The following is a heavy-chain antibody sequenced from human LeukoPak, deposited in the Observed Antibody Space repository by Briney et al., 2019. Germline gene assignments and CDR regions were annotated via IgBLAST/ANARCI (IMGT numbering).Heavy chain of an antibody. D-gene: IGHD6-13*01. J-gene: IGHJ3*02. CDR3: ARDSVRAAAGTDAFDI. V-gene: IGHV4-34*01. Sequence: SETLSLTCAVYGGSFSGYYWSWIRQPPGKGLEWIGEINHSGSTNYNPSLKSRVTISVDTSKNQFSLKLSSVTAADTAVYYCARDSVRAAAGTDAFDIWGQGTMVTVSS. CDR2: INHSGST. CDR1: GGSFSGYY.